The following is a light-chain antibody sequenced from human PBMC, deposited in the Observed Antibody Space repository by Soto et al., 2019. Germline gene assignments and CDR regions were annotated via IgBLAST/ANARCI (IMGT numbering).Light chain of an antibody. CDR3: QQGYTKSPLT. Sequence: DIQMTQSPSSLSASVGDRVTITCWTSQSINIYLNWYQQKVGEPPRLLIFGASNLQSGVPSRFSGSGVGTHFTLTIRSLQAEDLATYYCQQGYTKSPLTVAGGTKVDIK. J-gene: IGKJ4*01. CDR1: QSINIY. V-gene: IGKV1-39*01. CDR2: GAS.